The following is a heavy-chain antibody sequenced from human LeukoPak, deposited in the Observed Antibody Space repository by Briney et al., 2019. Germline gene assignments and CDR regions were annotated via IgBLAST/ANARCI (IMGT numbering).Heavy chain of an antibody. CDR2: ITSDSSTR. CDR3: ARGGETTHPETDYMDV. J-gene: IGHJ6*03. V-gene: IGHV3-48*01. Sequence: GGSLRLSCAASGFTFSSHSMNWVRQAPGQGLEWVSYITSDSSTRFYADSVKGRSTISRDNSKNTLYLQMNSLRAEDTAVYYCARGGETTHPETDYMDVWGKGTTVTVSS. D-gene: IGHD4-11*01. CDR1: GFTFSSHS.